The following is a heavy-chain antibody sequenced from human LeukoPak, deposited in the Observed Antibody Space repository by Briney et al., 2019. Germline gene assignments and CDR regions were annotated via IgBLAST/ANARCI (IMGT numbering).Heavy chain of an antibody. D-gene: IGHD3-9*01. CDR2: INPNSGGT. J-gene: IGHJ5*02. Sequence: ASVKVSCKDSGYTFTGYYMHWVRQAPGQGLEWMGWINPNSGGTNYAQKFQGRVTMTRDTSISTAYMELSRLRSDDTAVYYCARELETYYDILTGYFNWFDPWGQGTLVTVSS. CDR1: GYTFTGYY. CDR3: ARELETYYDILTGYFNWFDP. V-gene: IGHV1-2*02.